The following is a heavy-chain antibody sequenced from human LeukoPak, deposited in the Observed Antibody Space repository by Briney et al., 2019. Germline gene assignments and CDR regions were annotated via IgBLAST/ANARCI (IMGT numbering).Heavy chain of an antibody. CDR3: ARQGAADYDFWSGYRDLKYYFDY. V-gene: IGHV3-7*01. D-gene: IGHD3-3*01. CDR1: GFTFSDYW. CDR2: IKEDESEK. J-gene: IGHJ4*02. Sequence: GGYLRLSCGGSGFTFSDYWMTWVRQAPGKGLEWVANIKEDESEKNYADSVKGRFTISRDNAKNTLYLQMNSLRAEDTAVYYCARQGAADYDFWSGYRDLKYYFDYWGQGTLVTVSS.